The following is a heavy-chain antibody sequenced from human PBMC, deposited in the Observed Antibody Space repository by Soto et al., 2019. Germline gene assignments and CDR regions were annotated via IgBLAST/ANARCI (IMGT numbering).Heavy chain of an antibody. CDR1: GFTFSNYA. CDR2: ISFDGSNK. Sequence: QVQLVESGGGVVQPGRSLRLSCAASGFTFSNYAMHWVRQSPGKGLEWVAVISFDGSNKYNADYVKGRFTISRDNSKNTLSLQMNRLRAEDTALYYCARDRGSSGWYVRYYGMDVWGQGTTVTVSS. J-gene: IGHJ6*02. V-gene: IGHV3-30-3*01. CDR3: ARDRGSSGWYVRYYGMDV. D-gene: IGHD6-19*01.